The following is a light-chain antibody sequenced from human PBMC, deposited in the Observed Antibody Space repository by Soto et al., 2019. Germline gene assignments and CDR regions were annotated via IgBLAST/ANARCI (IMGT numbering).Light chain of an antibody. CDR2: EVS. V-gene: IGLV2-8*01. J-gene: IGLJ1*01. Sequence: QSALTQPAAVSGSPGQSITISCIGSNSDIGTYNLVSWYRQHPGKVPKLLIYEVSKRPSGVPDRFSGSKSGNTASLTVSGLQAEDEADYYCSSYAGSNNFVFGTGTKVTVL. CDR3: SSYAGSNNFV. CDR1: NSDIGTYNL.